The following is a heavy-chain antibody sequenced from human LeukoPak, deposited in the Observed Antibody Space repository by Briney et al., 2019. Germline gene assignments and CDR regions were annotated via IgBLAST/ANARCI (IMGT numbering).Heavy chain of an antibody. CDR2: ISNDGSNE. CDR3: AKPYKYGVRDVHFDY. CDR1: AFTFSSYG. J-gene: IGHJ4*02. Sequence: GGSLRLSCAASAFTFSSYGMHWVRQAPGKGLEWDAAISNDGSNEYYADSVKGRFTISRDNSKNTLYLQMNSLRAEDTAVYYCAKPYKYGVRDVHFDYWGQGTLVTVSS. V-gene: IGHV3-30*18. D-gene: IGHD5-24*01.